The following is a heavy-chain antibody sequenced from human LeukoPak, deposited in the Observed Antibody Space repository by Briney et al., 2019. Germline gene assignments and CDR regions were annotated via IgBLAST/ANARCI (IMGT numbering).Heavy chain of an antibody. Sequence: SGTLSLTCAVYGGSFSGYYWSWIRQPPGKGLEWIGEINHSGSTNYNPSLKSRVTISVDTSKNQFSLKLSSVTAADTAVYYCARSTSVATIDYWGQGTLVTVSS. CDR1: GGSFSGYY. CDR3: ARSTSVATIDY. J-gene: IGHJ4*02. D-gene: IGHD5-12*01. CDR2: INHSGST. V-gene: IGHV4-34*01.